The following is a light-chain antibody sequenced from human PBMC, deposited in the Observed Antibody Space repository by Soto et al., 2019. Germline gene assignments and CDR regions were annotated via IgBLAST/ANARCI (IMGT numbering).Light chain of an antibody. CDR3: YSYTTTNTWL. V-gene: IGLV2-14*01. CDR1: SNDVGAYNY. CDR2: EVT. J-gene: IGLJ2*01. Sequence: QSALTQPASMSGSPGQSITISCAGTSNDVGAYNYVSWYQHHPSQAPKLMIYEVTNRPSGVSPRFSGSKSGNTASLTISGLQAEDEADYYCYSYTTTNTWLFGGGTKVTVL.